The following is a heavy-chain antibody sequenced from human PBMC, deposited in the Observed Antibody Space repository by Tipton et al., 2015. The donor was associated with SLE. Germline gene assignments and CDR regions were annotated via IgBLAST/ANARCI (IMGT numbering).Heavy chain of an antibody. CDR3: AKDYYVSGRYYNGSLHH. V-gene: IGHV3-9*01. CDR1: GFTFSKYA. Sequence: SLRLSCVASGFTFSKYAMYWVRQAPGKGLEWVSGISFNSGSIGYADSVKGRFTISRDNAKNSLYLQMNSLRAEDTALYYCAKDYYVSGRYYNGSLHHWGQGTLVTVSS. D-gene: IGHD3-10*01. CDR2: ISFNSGSI. J-gene: IGHJ1*01.